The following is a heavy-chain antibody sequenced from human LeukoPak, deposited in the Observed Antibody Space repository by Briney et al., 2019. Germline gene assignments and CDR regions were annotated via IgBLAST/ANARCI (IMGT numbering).Heavy chain of an antibody. J-gene: IGHJ4*02. D-gene: IGHD6-19*01. CDR2: IKQDGSEK. Sequence: GGSLRLSCAASGFTFSSYWMGWVRQAPGKGLEWVANIKQDGSEKYYVDSVKGRFTISRDNAKNSLYLQMNSLRAEDTAVYCCARDREAVADYYFDYWGQGTLVTVSS. CDR1: GFTFSSYW. V-gene: IGHV3-7*01. CDR3: ARDREAVADYYFDY.